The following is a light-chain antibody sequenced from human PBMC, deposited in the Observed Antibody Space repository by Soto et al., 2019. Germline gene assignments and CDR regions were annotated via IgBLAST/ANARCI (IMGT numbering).Light chain of an antibody. CDR2: AAS. CDR1: QPIRTY. V-gene: IGKV1-39*01. Sequence: DIQMTQSPSSLSASVGDRVTITCRASQPIRTYLNWYQQNPGKAPKLLIYAASNLQNGVPSRFSGSGSGTDFTLTISSLQPEDFATYYCQKSSSIPYTFGQGTKLEIK. CDR3: QKSSSIPYT. J-gene: IGKJ2*01.